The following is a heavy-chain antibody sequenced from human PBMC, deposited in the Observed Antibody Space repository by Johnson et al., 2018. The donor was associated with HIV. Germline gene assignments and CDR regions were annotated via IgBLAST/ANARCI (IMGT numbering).Heavy chain of an antibody. J-gene: IGHJ3*02. V-gene: IGHV3-66*01. CDR3: AKSPGKDYGGNSGAFDI. D-gene: IGHD4-23*01. Sequence: VQLVESGGGLVKPGGSLRLSCAASGFMFSASYMSWLRQAPGKALEWVSVIYRGGATYYAASVKGRFTISRDNAKNSLYLQMNSLRAEDTAVYYCAKSPGKDYGGNSGAFDIWGQGTMVTVSS. CDR2: IYRGGAT. CDR1: GFMFSASY.